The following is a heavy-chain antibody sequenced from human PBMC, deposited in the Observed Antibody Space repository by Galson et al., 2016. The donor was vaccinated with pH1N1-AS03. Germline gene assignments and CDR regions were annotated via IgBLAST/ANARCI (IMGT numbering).Heavy chain of an antibody. CDR2: MYPANFDT. CDR3: ARRISVTGREFDS. CDR1: AYTFANYW. V-gene: IGHV5-51*01. J-gene: IGHJ5*01. Sequence: QSGAEVKKPGESLKISCKASAYTFANYWIVWVRQMPGKGLEWMGIMYPANFDTRYSPSFQGHVTLSADTSINTAYLQWSSLRASDTAMYYCARRISVTGREFDSWGQGTLVTVSS. D-gene: IGHD6-19*01.